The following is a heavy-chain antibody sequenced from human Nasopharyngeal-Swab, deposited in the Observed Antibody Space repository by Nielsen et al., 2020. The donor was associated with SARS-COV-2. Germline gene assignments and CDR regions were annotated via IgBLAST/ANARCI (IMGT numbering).Heavy chain of an antibody. J-gene: IGHJ4*02. D-gene: IGHD1-26*01. CDR3: ARAVAGATDY. Sequence: GGSLRLSCAVSGFTFSTFLMTWVRQAPGKGLEWVANIKEDGSQKYYLDSVKGRFTISRDNAKNSLYLQMNSLRAEDTAIYFCARAVAGATDYWGQGTLVTVSS. CDR2: IKEDGSQK. V-gene: IGHV3-7*03. CDR1: GFTFSTFL.